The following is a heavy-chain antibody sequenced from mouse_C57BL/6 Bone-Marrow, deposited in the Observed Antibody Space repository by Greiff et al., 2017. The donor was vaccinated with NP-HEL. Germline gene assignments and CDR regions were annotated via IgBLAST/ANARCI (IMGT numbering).Heavy chain of an antibody. V-gene: IGHV5-6*02. CDR3: ARRAQATGFYAMDY. CDR2: ISSGGSYT. CDR1: GFTFSSYG. J-gene: IGHJ4*01. D-gene: IGHD3-2*02. Sequence: EVKLVESGGDLVKPGGSLKLSCAASGFTFSSYGMSWVRQTPDKRLEWVATISSGGSYTYYPDSVKGRFTISRDNAKNTLYRQMSSLKSEDTAMYYCARRAQATGFYAMDYWGQGTSVTVSS.